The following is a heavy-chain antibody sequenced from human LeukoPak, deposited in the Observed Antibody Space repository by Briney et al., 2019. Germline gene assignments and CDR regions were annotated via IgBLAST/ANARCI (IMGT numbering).Heavy chain of an antibody. CDR1: GFIVSDNY. V-gene: IGHV3-66*01. CDR2: VFRGDAI. Sequence: GGSLRLSCVASGFIVSDNYMSWVRQAPGKGLEWVSVVFRGDAIYHADSVKGRFTISRDTSKNTVYLQMNSLTAEDTAVYYCVKEVPGTTIYHWGQGTLVTVSS. CDR3: VKEVPGTTIYH. D-gene: IGHD4-11*01. J-gene: IGHJ4*02.